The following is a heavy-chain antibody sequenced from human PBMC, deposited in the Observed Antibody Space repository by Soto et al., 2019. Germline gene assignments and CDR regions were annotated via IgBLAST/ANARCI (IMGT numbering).Heavy chain of an antibody. CDR1: GFTFSSYS. CDR2: ISSSSSYI. V-gene: IGHV3-21*01. CDR3: ARDPHSKRELDAFDI. Sequence: PGGSLRLSCAASGFTFSSYSMNWVRQAPGKGLEWVSSISSSSSYIYYADSVKGRFTISRDNAKNSLYLQMNRLRAEDTAVYYCARDPHSKRELDAFDIWGQGTMVTVSS. D-gene: IGHD1-26*01. J-gene: IGHJ3*02.